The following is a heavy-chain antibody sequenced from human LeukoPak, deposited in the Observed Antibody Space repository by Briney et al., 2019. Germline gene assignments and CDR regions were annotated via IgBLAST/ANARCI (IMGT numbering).Heavy chain of an antibody. CDR1: GFTFDDYA. CDR2: ISWNSGSI. D-gene: IGHD3-3*01. J-gene: IGHJ4*02. Sequence: GGSLRLSCAASGFTFDDYAMHWVRQAPGKGLEWVSGISWNSGSIGYADSVKGRFTISRDIAKNTLYLQMNSLRAEDTGVYYCAKDHYWSIDYWGRGTLVTVSS. CDR3: AKDHYWSIDY. V-gene: IGHV3-9*01.